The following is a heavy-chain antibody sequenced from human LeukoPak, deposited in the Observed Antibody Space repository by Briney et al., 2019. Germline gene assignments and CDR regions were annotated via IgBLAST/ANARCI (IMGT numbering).Heavy chain of an antibody. J-gene: IGHJ4*02. CDR3: ARLGSQGGVAALDY. CDR1: GFTFSSYW. V-gene: IGHV3-74*01. CDR2: INSDGSST. Sequence: PGGSLRLSCAASGFTFSSYWMHWVRQAPGKGLVWVSRINSDGSSTSYADSVKGRFTISGDNAKNTLYLQMNSLRAEDTAVYYCARLGSQGGVAALDYWGQGTLVTVSS. D-gene: IGHD6-25*01.